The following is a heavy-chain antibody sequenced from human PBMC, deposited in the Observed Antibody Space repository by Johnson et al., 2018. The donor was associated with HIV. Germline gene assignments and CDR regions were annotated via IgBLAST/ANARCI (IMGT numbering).Heavy chain of an antibody. V-gene: IGHV3-33*06. CDR1: GFTFSSYG. D-gene: IGHD1-26*01. J-gene: IGHJ3*02. Sequence: QVQLVESGGGVVQPGRSLRLSCTASGFTFSSYGMHWVRQAPGKGLEWVAVIWYDGSNKYYADSVKGRFTISRDNSKNTLYLQMNSLRAEDTAVYYCAKDRFTEREDDVFDIWGQGTRVTVSS. CDR2: IWYDGSNK. CDR3: AKDRFTEREDDVFDI.